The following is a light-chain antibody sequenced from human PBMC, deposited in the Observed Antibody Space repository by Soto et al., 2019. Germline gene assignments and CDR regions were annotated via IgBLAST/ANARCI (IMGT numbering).Light chain of an antibody. CDR2: AAS. J-gene: IGKJ2*01. CDR3: QQYNNWPPYT. Sequence: IQLTQSPSSLSASVGDRVTITCRASQGINSFLAWYQQKPGKAPKLLIYAASTLQSGVPSRFSGSGSGTDFTLTISSLQSEDFAVYHCQQYNNWPPYTFGQGTKLEIK. V-gene: IGKV1-9*01. CDR1: QGINSF.